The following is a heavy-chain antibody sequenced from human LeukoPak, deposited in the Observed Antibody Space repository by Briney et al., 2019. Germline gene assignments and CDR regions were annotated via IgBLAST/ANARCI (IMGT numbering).Heavy chain of an antibody. Sequence: GGSLRLSCAASGFTFGSYGMHWVRQAPGKGLEWVAVISYDGSNKYYADSVKGRFTISRDNSKNTLYLQMNSLRAEVTAVYYCAKDGASSYYYDSSGYYGFDYWGQGTLVTVSS. CDR2: ISYDGSNK. D-gene: IGHD3-22*01. J-gene: IGHJ4*02. CDR1: GFTFGSYG. V-gene: IGHV3-30*18. CDR3: AKDGASSYYYDSSGYYGFDY.